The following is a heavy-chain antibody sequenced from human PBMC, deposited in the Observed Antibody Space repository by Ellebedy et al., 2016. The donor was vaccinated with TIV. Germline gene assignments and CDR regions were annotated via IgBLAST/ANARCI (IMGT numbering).Heavy chain of an antibody. Sequence: GGSLRLXXAASGFTSSSYAMSWVPQAPGKGLEWVSAISGSGGSTYYADSVKGRFTIARDNSKNPLYLQMNSLRAEDTAVYYCAKGNRQGALVVVPAAFDYWGQGTLVTVSS. J-gene: IGHJ4*02. V-gene: IGHV3-23*01. CDR1: GFTSSSYA. CDR2: ISGSGGST. D-gene: IGHD2-2*01. CDR3: AKGNRQGALVVVPAAFDY.